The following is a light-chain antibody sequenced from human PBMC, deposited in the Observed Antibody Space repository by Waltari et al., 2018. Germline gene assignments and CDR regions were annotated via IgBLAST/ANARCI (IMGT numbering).Light chain of an antibody. J-gene: IGLJ2*01. CDR3: SSYTSSSTLDVV. CDR2: DVS. CDR1: SSAVGGYNY. V-gene: IGLV2-14*01. Sequence: QSALPQPASVSGSPGPSITIPCTGPSSAVGGYNYVPWYQQHPGKAPKLMIYDVSTRPSGVSYRFSGSKSGNTASLTISGLQAEDEADYYCSSYTSSSTLDVVFGGGTKVTVL.